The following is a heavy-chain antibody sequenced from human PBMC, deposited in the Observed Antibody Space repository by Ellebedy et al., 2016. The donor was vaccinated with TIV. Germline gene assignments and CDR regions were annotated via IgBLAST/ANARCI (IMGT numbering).Heavy chain of an antibody. D-gene: IGHD4-17*01. J-gene: IGHJ4*02. CDR3: ARDFDCGDYYYFDY. Sequence: AASVKVSCKASGYTFTGYYMHSVRQAPGQGLEWIEWINPNSGGTNYAQKFQGRVTMTRDTSISTAYMELSRLRSDDTAVYYCARDFDCGDYYYFDYWGQGTLVTVSS. V-gene: IGHV1-2*02. CDR1: GYTFTGYY. CDR2: INPNSGGT.